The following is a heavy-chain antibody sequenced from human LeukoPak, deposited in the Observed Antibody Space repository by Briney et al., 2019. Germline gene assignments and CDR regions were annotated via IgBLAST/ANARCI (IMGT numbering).Heavy chain of an antibody. CDR2: ISAYNGNT. J-gene: IGHJ4*02. CDR3: ARGLHRATMIAEEDY. Sequence: ASVKVSCKASGYTFTSYGISWVRQAPGQGLEWMGWISAYNGNTNYAQKLQGRVTMTTDTSTSTAYMELRSLRSDDTAVYYCARGLHRATMIAEEDYWGQGTLVTVSS. V-gene: IGHV1-18*01. CDR1: GYTFTSYG. D-gene: IGHD3-22*01.